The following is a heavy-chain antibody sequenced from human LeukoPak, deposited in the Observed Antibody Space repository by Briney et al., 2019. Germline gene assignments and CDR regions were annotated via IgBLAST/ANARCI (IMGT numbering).Heavy chain of an antibody. D-gene: IGHD3-10*01. CDR1: GYTFTKYD. CDR2: ISAYKGNT. J-gene: IGHJ4*02. Sequence: ASVKVSCKASGYTFTKYDISWVRQAPGPGLEWMGRISAYKGNTNYAQKLQGRVTMTTDTSTSTAYMELRSLRSDDTAVDYCARGDPAYGSGTDLYDYWGQGTLVTVSS. V-gene: IGHV1-18*01. CDR3: ARGDPAYGSGTDLYDY.